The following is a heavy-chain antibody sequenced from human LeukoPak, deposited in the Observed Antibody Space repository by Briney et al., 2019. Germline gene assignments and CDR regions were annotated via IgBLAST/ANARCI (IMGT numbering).Heavy chain of an antibody. V-gene: IGHV1-69*04. CDR2: IIPIFGIA. J-gene: IGHJ4*02. CDR1: GGTFSSYA. Sequence: SVKVSCKASGGTFSSYAISWVRQAPGQGLEWMGRIIPIFGIANYAQKFQGRVTITADKSTSTAYMELSSLRSEDTAVYYCAGDRDYDSSGYPFDYWGQGTLVTVSS. D-gene: IGHD3-22*01. CDR3: AGDRDYDSSGYPFDY.